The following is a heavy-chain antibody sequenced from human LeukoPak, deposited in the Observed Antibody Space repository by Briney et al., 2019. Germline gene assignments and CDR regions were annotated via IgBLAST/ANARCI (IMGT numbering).Heavy chain of an antibody. Sequence: GGSLRLSCAASGFTFSSYAMSWVHQAPGKGLEWVSAISGSGGSTYYADSVKGRFTISRDNSKNTLYLQMNSLRAEDTAVYYCAKSLGSYYGSGASYYYYGMDVWGQGTTVTISS. D-gene: IGHD3-10*01. CDR2: ISGSGGST. J-gene: IGHJ6*02. V-gene: IGHV3-23*01. CDR3: AKSLGSYYGSGASYYYYGMDV. CDR1: GFTFSSYA.